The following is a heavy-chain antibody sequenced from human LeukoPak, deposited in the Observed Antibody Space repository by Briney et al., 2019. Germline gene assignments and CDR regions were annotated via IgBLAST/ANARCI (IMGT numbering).Heavy chain of an antibody. CDR3: ARLKDDVTKLDY. D-gene: IGHD2-8*01. CDR2: INQGGSRL. V-gene: IGHV3-7*01. Sequence: GGSLRLSCAGSGFTFGRYWMSWVRQAPGKGLEWVASINQGGSRLHYLDSVTGRFIISRDDAQNSLFLQMTRLRVDDTAVYYCARLKDDVTKLDYWGQGTLVSVSS. J-gene: IGHJ4*02. CDR1: GFTFGRYW.